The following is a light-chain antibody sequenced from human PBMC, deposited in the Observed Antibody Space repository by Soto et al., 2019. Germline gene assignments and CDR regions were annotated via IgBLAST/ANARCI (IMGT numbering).Light chain of an antibody. Sequence: DIQMTQSPSTLSASVGDRVAITCRASQNIGDLLAWYQLKPGEAPKLLIYKASYLETGVPSRFSGSGSGTEFTFTISSLQPDDVAIYYCQQYNDYSWTFGQGTKVDIK. CDR3: QQYNDYSWT. CDR1: QNIGDL. J-gene: IGKJ1*01. CDR2: KAS. V-gene: IGKV1-5*03.